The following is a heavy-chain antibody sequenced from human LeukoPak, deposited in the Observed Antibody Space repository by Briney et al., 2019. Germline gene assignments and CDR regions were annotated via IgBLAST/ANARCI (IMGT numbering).Heavy chain of an antibody. CDR3: VRVLLTGGYYDYYYGMDV. V-gene: IGHV1-46*01. Sequence: ASVNVSCKASGYTFTIYYMHWVRQAPGQGLEWMGIINPSGGSTSYAQKFQGRVTMTRDTSTSTVYMELSSLRSEDTAVYYCVRVLLTGGYYDYYYGMDVWGQGSTVTVSS. CDR1: GYTFTIYY. J-gene: IGHJ6*02. D-gene: IGHD7-27*01. CDR2: INPSGGST.